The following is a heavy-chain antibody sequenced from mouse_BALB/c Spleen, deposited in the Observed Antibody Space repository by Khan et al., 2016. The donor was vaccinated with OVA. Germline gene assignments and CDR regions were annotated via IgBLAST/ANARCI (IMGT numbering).Heavy chain of an antibody. D-gene: IGHD1-1*01. CDR1: GFTFSTFG. CDR2: ISRDSSTI. CDR3: TRSFYYGYYFDY. V-gene: IGHV5-17*02. Sequence: EVELVESGGGLVQPGGSRKLSCAASGFTFSTFGMHWVRQAPEKGLEWVAYISRDSSTIYYADTVKGRFTISSDNPKNTLFLQMTSLRSDDTAMFYCTRSFYYGYYFDYWGQGTTLTVSS. J-gene: IGHJ2*01.